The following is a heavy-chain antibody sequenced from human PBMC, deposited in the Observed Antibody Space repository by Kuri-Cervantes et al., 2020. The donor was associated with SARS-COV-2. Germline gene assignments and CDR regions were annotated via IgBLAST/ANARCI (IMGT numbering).Heavy chain of an antibody. D-gene: IGHD3-16*01. V-gene: IGHV4-4*02. CDR1: GGSISSSNW. CDR3: ARVWGEPDAFDI. J-gene: IGHJ3*02. Sequence: GSLRLSCAVSGGSISSSNWWSWVRQPPGKGLEWIGEIYHSRSTNYNPSLKSRVTISVDKSKNQFSLKLSSVTAADAAVYYCARVWGEPDAFDIWGQGTMVTVSS. CDR2: IYHSRST.